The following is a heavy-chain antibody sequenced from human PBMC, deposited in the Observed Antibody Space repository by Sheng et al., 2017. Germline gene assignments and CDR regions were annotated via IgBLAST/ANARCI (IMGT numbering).Heavy chain of an antibody. CDR2: IIPILGIA. D-gene: IGHD2-15*01. J-gene: IGHJ6*03. V-gene: IGHV1-69*04. Sequence: QVQLVQSGAEVKKPGSSVKVSCKASGGTFSSYAISWVRQAPGQGLEWMGGIIPILGIANYAQKFQGRVTITADKSTSTAYMELSSLRSEDTAVYYCARDHPSGCSGGSCYPTWYYYYMDVWGKGTTVTVSS. CDR3: ARDHPSGCSGGSCYPTWYYYYMDV. CDR1: GGTFSSYA.